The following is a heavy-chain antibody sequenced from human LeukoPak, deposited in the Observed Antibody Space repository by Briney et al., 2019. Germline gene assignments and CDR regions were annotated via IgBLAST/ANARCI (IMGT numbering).Heavy chain of an antibody. Sequence: ASVKVSCKASGYTFTSYAISWVRQAPGQGLEWMGWISTYNGSTNYAQKLQGRVTMTTDTSTTTAYMELRSLRSDDTAVYYCARGGSPVYYYYMDVWGKGTTVTVSS. V-gene: IGHV1-18*01. CDR1: GYTFTSYA. J-gene: IGHJ6*03. CDR2: ISTYNGST. CDR3: ARGGSPVYYYYMDV. D-gene: IGHD6-6*01.